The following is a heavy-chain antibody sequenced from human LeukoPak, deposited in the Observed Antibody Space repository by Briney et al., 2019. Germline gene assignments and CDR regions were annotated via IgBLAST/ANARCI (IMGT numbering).Heavy chain of an antibody. CDR3: ARVPRAVTEYYFDY. D-gene: IGHD4-23*01. V-gene: IGHV4-4*07. Sequence: KASETLSLTCTVSGGSISSYYWSWIRQPAGKGLEWIGRIYTSGSTNYNPPLKSRVTMSVDTSKNQFSLKLSSVTAADTAVYYCARVPRAVTEYYFDYWGQGTLVTVSS. CDR2: IYTSGST. J-gene: IGHJ4*02. CDR1: GGSISSYY.